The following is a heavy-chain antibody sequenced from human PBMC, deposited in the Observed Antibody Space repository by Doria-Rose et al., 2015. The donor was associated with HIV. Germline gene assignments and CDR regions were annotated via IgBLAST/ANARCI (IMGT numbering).Heavy chain of an antibody. CDR2: ISSDDNHI. D-gene: IGHD2-21*01. V-gene: IGHV3-21*01. Sequence: VQLVESGGGLVKPGGSLRLSCAAPGFTFSSYSMNWVRQAPGKGLEWVSSISSDDNHIYYADSVKGRFTISRDNAKNSLYLQMNSLRAADTAVYYCARDPFSHIVVSTFDSWGQGAQVTVSS. CDR3: ARDPFSHIVVSTFDS. J-gene: IGHJ4*02. CDR1: GFTFSSYS.